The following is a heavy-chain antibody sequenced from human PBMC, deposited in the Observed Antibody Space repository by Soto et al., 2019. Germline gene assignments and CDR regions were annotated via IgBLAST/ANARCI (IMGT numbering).Heavy chain of an antibody. V-gene: IGHV4-59*01. J-gene: IGHJ5*02. CDR3: ERGYSRSWYRLFDP. D-gene: IGHD6-13*01. CDR1: GGSISSYY. CDR2: IYYSGST. Sequence: SETLSLTCTVSGGSISSYYWSWIRQPPGKGLEWIGYIYYSGSTNYNPSLKSRVTISVDTSKNQFSLKLSSVTAADTAVYYCERGYSRSWYRLFDPWGQGTLVTVSS.